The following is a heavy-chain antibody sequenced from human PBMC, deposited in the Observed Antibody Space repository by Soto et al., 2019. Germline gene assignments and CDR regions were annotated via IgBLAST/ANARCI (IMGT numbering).Heavy chain of an antibody. D-gene: IGHD3-22*01. CDR1: GYTFTTYG. J-gene: IGHJ4*02. CDR2: ISTYNGNT. CDR3: ARGPKDYYDNSGNYFLDY. Sequence: QVQLVQSGAEVKKPGASVKVSCKASGYTFTTYGMSWVRQAPGQGLDWMGWISTYNGNTKYAERLQGRVTMTTDTTKSTAYMELRSLRSDDTAVYYCARGPKDYYDNSGNYFLDYWGQGTLVTVSS. V-gene: IGHV1-18*01.